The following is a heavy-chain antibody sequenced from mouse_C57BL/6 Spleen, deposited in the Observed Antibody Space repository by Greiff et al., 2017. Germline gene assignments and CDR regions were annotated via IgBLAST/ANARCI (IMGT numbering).Heavy chain of an antibody. CDR1: GYTFTDYE. CDR2: IDPETGGT. J-gene: IGHJ4*01. CDR3: TRRDYGSSDAMDY. D-gene: IGHD1-1*01. V-gene: IGHV1-15*01. Sequence: QVQLQQSGAELVRPGASVTLSCKASGYTFTDYEMHWVKQTPVHGLEWIGAIDPETGGTAYNQKFKGKAILTADKSSSTAYMELRSLTSEDSAVYYCTRRDYGSSDAMDYWGQGTSVTVSS.